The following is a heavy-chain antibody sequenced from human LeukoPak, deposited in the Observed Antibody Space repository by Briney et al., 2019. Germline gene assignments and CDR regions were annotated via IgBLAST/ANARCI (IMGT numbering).Heavy chain of an antibody. CDR3: ARDGARDGYNSGIQYYFDY. Sequence: GGSLRFSCAASGFTVSSNYMSWVRQAPGKGLEWVSVIYSGGSTYYADSVKGRFTISRDNSKNTLYLQMNSLRAEDTAVYYCARDGARDGYNSGIQYYFDYWGQGTLVTVSS. CDR2: IYSGGST. V-gene: IGHV3-53*01. J-gene: IGHJ4*02. CDR1: GFTVSSNY. D-gene: IGHD5-24*01.